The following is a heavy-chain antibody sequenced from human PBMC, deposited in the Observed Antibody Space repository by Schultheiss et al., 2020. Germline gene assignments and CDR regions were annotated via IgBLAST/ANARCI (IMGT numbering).Heavy chain of an antibody. V-gene: IGHV4-34*01. J-gene: IGHJ4*02. CDR2: INHSGST. CDR3: ARGRLGAVSY. Sequence: SETLSLTCDVSGDSISGYYWSWIRQPPGKGLEWIGEINHSGSTNYNPSLKSRVTISVDTSKNQFSLKLSSVTAADTAVYYCARGRLGAVSYWGQGTLVTVAS. CDR1: GDSISGYY. D-gene: IGHD2/OR15-2a*01.